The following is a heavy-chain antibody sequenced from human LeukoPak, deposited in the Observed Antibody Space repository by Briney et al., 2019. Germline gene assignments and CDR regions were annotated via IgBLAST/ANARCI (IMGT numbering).Heavy chain of an antibody. J-gene: IGHJ4*02. CDR2: INHSGST. Sequence: SETLSLTCTVSGDSISSGGYHWNWIRQPPGKGLEWIGEINHSGSTNYNPSLKSRVTISVDTSKNQFSLKLSSVTAADTAVYYCARGRGFGSSFDYWGQGTLVTVSS. CDR1: GDSISSGGYH. CDR3: ARGRGFGSSFDY. D-gene: IGHD3-10*01. V-gene: IGHV4-39*07.